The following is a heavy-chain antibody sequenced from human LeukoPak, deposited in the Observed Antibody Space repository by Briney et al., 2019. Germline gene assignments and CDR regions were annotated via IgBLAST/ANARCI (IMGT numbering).Heavy chain of an antibody. D-gene: IGHD3-10*01. J-gene: IGHJ6*03. Sequence: ASVKVSCKASGYTFTGYYMHWVRQAPGQGLEWMGWINPNSGGTNYAQKFQGRVTMTRDTSISTAYMELSRLRSDDTAVYYCARYGSGSYSKPADRPGYMDVWGKGTTVTVSS. CDR2: INPNSGGT. CDR1: GYTFTGYY. V-gene: IGHV1-2*02. CDR3: ARYGSGSYSKPADRPGYMDV.